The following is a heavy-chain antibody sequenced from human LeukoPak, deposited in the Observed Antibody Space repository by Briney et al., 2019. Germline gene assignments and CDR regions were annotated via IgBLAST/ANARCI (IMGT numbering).Heavy chain of an antibody. V-gene: IGHV1-8*01. D-gene: IGHD3-10*01. CDR1: GYTSTSYD. CDR2: MNPNSGNT. Sequence: GASVKVSCKASGYTSTSYDTNWVRQATGQGLEWMGWMNPNSGNTGYAQKFQGRVTMTRNTSISTAYMELSSLRSEDTAVYYCARGLMVRGVMYHWGQGTLVTVSS. CDR3: ARGLMVRGVMYH. J-gene: IGHJ5*02.